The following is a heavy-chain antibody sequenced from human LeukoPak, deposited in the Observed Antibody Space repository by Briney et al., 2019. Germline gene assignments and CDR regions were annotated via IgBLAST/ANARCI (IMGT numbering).Heavy chain of an antibody. CDR2: INPNSGGT. CDR1: GYTFTSYY. J-gene: IGHJ1*01. CDR3: ARALYYDSSGYYSSSYYYFQH. D-gene: IGHD3-22*01. Sequence: ASVKVSCKASGYTFTSYYLHWVRQAPGQGLEWMGWINPNSGGTNYAQKFQGRVTMTRDMSISTAYMELSRLRSDDTAEYYCARALYYDSSGYYSSSYYYFQHWGQGTLVTVSS. V-gene: IGHV1-2*02.